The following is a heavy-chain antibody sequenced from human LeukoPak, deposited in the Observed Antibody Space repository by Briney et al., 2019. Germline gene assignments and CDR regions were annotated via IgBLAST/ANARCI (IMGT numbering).Heavy chain of an antibody. CDR3: AKGGWLEY. V-gene: IGHV3-7*02. CDR1: GFTFRSYW. Sequence: GGSLRLSCAASGFTFRSYWMSWVRQAPGKGLEWVAKIKQDGSEKYYVDSVKGRFTISRDNAKNSLYLQMNSLRADDTAVYYCAKGGWLEYWGQGTLVTVSS. J-gene: IGHJ4*02. CDR2: IKQDGSEK. D-gene: IGHD6-19*01.